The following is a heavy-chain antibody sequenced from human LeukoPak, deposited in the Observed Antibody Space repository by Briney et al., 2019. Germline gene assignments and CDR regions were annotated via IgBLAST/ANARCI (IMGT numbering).Heavy chain of an antibody. Sequence: GGSLRLSCAASGFTFSSYAMSWVRQAPGKGLEWVSAISGSGGSTYYADSVKGRFTISRDNSKNTLYLQMNSLRAEDTAVYYCAKRVPESNYYDSSGYWDYWGQGTLVTVSS. CDR1: GFTFSSYA. V-gene: IGHV3-23*01. J-gene: IGHJ4*02. CDR3: AKRVPESNYYDSSGYWDY. CDR2: ISGSGGST. D-gene: IGHD3-22*01.